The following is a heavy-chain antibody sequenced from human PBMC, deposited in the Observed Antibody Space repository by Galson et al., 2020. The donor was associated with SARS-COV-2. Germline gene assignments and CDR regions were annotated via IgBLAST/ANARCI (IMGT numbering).Heavy chain of an antibody. CDR2: IYHSGST. V-gene: IGHV4-30-4*01. Sequence: ASETLSLTCTVSGGSISRGDYYWSWIRQSPGKGLEWIGYIYHSGSTFYNPSLLSRVTISIETSRNQFSLELTSVTAADTAVYFCARGGGRLHSFDYWGQGARVTVSS. D-gene: IGHD6-25*01. CDR1: GGSISRGDYY. J-gene: IGHJ4*02. CDR3: ARGGGRLHSFDY.